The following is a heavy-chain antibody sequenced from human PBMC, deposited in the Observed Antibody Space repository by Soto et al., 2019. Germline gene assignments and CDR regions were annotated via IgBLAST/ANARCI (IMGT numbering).Heavy chain of an antibody. J-gene: IGHJ4*02. CDR1: GFTFSSYS. CDR2: ISSSSSYI. Sequence: GGSLRLSCAASGFTFSSYSMNWVRQAPGKGLEWVSSISSSSSYIYYADSVKGRFTISRDNAKNSLYLQMNSLRAEETAVYYCARVQRRLALIYLEWLQTDYWGQGTLVTVSS. D-gene: IGHD3-3*01. V-gene: IGHV3-21*01. CDR3: ARVQRRLALIYLEWLQTDY.